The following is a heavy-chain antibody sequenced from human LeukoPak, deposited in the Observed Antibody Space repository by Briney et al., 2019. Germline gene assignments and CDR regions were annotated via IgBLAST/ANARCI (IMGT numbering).Heavy chain of an antibody. J-gene: IGHJ5*02. D-gene: IGHD1-26*01. CDR2: ISYDGSNK. CDR3: ARDGSIVGATTWFDP. Sequence: PGGSLRLSCAASGFTFSSYAMHSVRQAPGKGLEWVAVISYDGSNKYYADSVKGRFTISRDNSKNTLYLQMNSLRAEDTAVYYCARDGSIVGATTWFDPWGQGTLVTVSS. CDR1: GFTFSSYA. V-gene: IGHV3-30-3*01.